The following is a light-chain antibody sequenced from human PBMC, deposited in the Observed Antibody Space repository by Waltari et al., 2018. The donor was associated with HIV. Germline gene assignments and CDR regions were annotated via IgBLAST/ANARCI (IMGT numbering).Light chain of an antibody. CDR1: QRVLSSSNKKNY. Sequence: DIVMTQSPDSLAVSLGQRATINCKSSQRVLSSSNKKNYLAWYQQRPGQPPKLLISWASARESGVSDRISGSGSGTDFTLTINSLQAEDVAVYYCQQYYNTPSITFGQGTRLEIK. V-gene: IGKV4-1*01. CDR3: QQYYNTPSIT. J-gene: IGKJ5*01. CDR2: WAS.